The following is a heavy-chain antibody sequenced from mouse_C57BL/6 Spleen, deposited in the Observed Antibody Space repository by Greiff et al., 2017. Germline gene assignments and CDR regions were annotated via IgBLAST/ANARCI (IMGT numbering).Heavy chain of an antibody. Sequence: VQLQQSGPELVKPGASVKMSCKASGYTFTDYNMHWVKQSHGKSLEWIGYINPNNGGTSYNQKFKGKATLTVNKSSSTAYMELRSLTSEDSAVYYCATVYATTVGAPSYWYFDVWGTGTTVTVSS. D-gene: IGHD1-1*01. J-gene: IGHJ1*03. CDR3: ATVYATTVGAPSYWYFDV. CDR1: GYTFTDYN. V-gene: IGHV1-22*01. CDR2: INPNNGGT.